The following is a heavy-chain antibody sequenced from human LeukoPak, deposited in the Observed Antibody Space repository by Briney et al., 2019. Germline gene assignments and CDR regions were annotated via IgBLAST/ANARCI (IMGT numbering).Heavy chain of an antibody. Sequence: SETLSLTCTVSGGSISSYYWSWIRQPPGKGLEWIGYIYYSGSTNYNPSLKSRVTISVDTSKNQFSLKLSSVTAADTAVYYCARGVDSSGYCYRFAFDIWGQGTMVTVSS. D-gene: IGHD3-22*01. CDR1: GGSISSYY. V-gene: IGHV4-59*12. J-gene: IGHJ3*02. CDR3: ARGVDSSGYCYRFAFDI. CDR2: IYYSGST.